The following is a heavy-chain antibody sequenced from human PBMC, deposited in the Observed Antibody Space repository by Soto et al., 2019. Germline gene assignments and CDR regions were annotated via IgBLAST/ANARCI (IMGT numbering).Heavy chain of an antibody. J-gene: IGHJ4*02. Sequence: QLQLQESGPGLVEPSETLSLTCTVSGGSISDSDNYWGWIRQAPGKGLEWIGSIHYSGRTYQNPSFNRGFAIPVDTSKSHSSLKLSSVTAADTAVYYCARTYFGSGSQYYWGQGALVTVSS. CDR2: IHYSGRT. V-gene: IGHV4-39*02. D-gene: IGHD3-10*01. CDR1: GGSISDSDNY. CDR3: ARTYFGSGSQYY.